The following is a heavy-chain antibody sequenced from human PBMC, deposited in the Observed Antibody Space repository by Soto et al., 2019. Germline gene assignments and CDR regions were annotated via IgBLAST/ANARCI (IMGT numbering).Heavy chain of an antibody. D-gene: IGHD2-21*02. Sequence: PSETLSLTCTVSGGSISSGGYYWSWILQHPGKGLEWIGYIYYSGSTYYNPSLKSRVTISVDTSKNQFSLKLSSVTAADTAVYYCARSMEGGCGGGDCYSDPAGFYYWGQGTLVTVS. CDR3: ARSMEGGCGGGDCYSDPAGFYY. V-gene: IGHV4-31*03. CDR2: IYYSGST. J-gene: IGHJ4*02. CDR1: GGSISSGGYY.